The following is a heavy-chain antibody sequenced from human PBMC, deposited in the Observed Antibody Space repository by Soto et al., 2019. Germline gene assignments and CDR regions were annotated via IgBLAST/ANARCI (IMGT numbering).Heavy chain of an antibody. Sequence: SETLSLTCTVSGGSISSGGYYWSWIRQHPGKGLEWIGYIYYSGSTYYNPSLKSRVTISVDTSKNRFSLKLSSVTAADTAVYYCARVTDVRANWFDPWGQGTLVTVSS. CDR2: IYYSGST. CDR3: ARVTDVRANWFDP. J-gene: IGHJ5*02. V-gene: IGHV4-31*03. CDR1: GGSISSGGYY.